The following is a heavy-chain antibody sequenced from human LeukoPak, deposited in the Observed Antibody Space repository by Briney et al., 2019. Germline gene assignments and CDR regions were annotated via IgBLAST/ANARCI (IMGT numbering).Heavy chain of an antibody. Sequence: GASVKVSCKVSGYTLTELSMHWVREAPGQGLEWMGIINPSGGSTSYAQKFQGRVTMTRDTSTSTVYMELSSLRSEDTAVYYCARDWGYDFWSGYYGGGNWFDPWGQGTLVTVSS. CDR1: GYTLTELS. CDR3: ARDWGYDFWSGYYGGGNWFDP. V-gene: IGHV1-46*01. D-gene: IGHD3-3*01. J-gene: IGHJ5*02. CDR2: INPSGGST.